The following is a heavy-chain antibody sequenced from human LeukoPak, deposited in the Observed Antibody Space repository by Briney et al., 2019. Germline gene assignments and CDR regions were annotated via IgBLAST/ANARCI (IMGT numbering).Heavy chain of an antibody. D-gene: IGHD1-1*01. Sequence: SGPTLVKPTQTLTLTCTFSGVSLSTSGGDVGWIRHPPGKAREWLALIYWDDDKRYSPSLKSRLTITKDTSKNQVVITMTNMDPVDTATYYCAHRPWDWNVGHYWGQGTLVTVSS. V-gene: IGHV2-5*02. CDR1: GVSLSTSGGD. CDR2: IYWDDDK. J-gene: IGHJ4*02. CDR3: AHRPWDWNVGHY.